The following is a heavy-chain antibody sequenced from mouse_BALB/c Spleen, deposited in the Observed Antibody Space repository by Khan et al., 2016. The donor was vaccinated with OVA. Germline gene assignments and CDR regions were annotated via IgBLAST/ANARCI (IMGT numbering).Heavy chain of an antibody. CDR1: GFSLTDYG. CDR3: AKLLWSHYYAMDY. Sequence: QVQLKQSGPGLVAPSQSLSITCTVSGFSLTDYGVGWIRQPPGKGLEWLGVIWGGGTTYYNSALKSSLSISKDNSKSQVFLKMNSLQTDDTAMYYCAKLLWSHYYAMDYWGQGTSVTVSS. V-gene: IGHV2-6-5*01. D-gene: IGHD1-1*02. J-gene: IGHJ4*01. CDR2: IWGGGTT.